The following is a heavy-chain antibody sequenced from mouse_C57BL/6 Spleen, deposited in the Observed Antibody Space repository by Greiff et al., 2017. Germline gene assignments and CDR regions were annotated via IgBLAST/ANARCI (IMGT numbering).Heavy chain of an antibody. J-gene: IGHJ4*01. D-gene: IGHD1-1*01. CDR2: IWGGGST. CDR1: GFSFTSYG. CDR3: AKHGGTTVIATNAMDY. Sequence: VAPSQSLSITCTVSGFSFTSYGVDWVRQPPGKGLEWLGVIWGGGSTNYNSALMSRLSISKDNSKSQVFLKMNSLQTDDTAMYYCAKHGGTTVIATNAMDYWGQGTSVTVSS. V-gene: IGHV2-9*01.